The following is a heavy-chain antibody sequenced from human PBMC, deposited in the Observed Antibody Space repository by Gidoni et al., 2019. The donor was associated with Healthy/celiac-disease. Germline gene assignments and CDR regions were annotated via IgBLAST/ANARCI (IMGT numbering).Heavy chain of an antibody. CDR1: GFTFSSYW. D-gene: IGHD3-9*01. Sequence: EVQLVESGGGLVQPGGSLRLSCAASGFTFSSYWMHWVRQAPGKGLVWVSRINSDGSSTSYADSVKGRFTISRDNAKNTLYLQMNSLRGEDTAVYYCARAQVKSSPGYFEWLIYYYYGMDVLGQGTTVTVSS. J-gene: IGHJ6*02. CDR2: INSDGSST. V-gene: IGHV3-74*01. CDR3: ARAQVKSSPGYFEWLIYYYYGMDV.